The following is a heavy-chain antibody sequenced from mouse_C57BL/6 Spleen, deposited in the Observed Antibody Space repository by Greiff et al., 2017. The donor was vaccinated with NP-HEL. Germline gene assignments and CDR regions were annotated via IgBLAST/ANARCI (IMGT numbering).Heavy chain of an antibody. CDR2: IDPETGGT. J-gene: IGHJ3*01. CDR3: TRSGRWLRFAY. D-gene: IGHD2-3*01. CDR1: GYTFTDYE. Sequence: VKLQQSGAELVRPGASVTLSCKASGYTFTDYEMHWVKQTPVHGLEWIGAIDPETGGTAYNQKFKGKAILTADKSSSTAYMELRSLTSEDSAVYYCTRSGRWLRFAYWGQGTLVTVSA. V-gene: IGHV1-15*01.